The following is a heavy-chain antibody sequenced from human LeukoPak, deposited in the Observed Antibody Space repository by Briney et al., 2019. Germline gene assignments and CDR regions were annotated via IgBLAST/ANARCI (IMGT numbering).Heavy chain of an antibody. CDR2: IIPIFGTA. D-gene: IGHD2-8*01. CDR1: GGTFSSYA. V-gene: IGHV1-69*05. Sequence: ASVKVSCKASGGTFSSYAISWVRQAPGQGLEWMGRIIPIFGTANYAQKFQGRVTITTDESTSTAYMELSSLRSEDTAVYYCARDPTRGVGYYYYYMDVWGKGTTVTVSS. J-gene: IGHJ6*03. CDR3: ARDPTRGVGYYYYYMDV.